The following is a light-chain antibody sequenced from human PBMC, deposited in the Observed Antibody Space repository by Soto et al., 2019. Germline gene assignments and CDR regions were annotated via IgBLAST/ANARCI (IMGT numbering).Light chain of an antibody. CDR2: AAS. Sequence: EIVLTQSPGTLSLSPGDRATLSCRASQTISSTYLAWYQQKPGQAPRLLIYAASTRATGIPDRFSGSGSGTDFTLTISRLEPEDFAVYYCQQYVSSPWAFGQGTKV. CDR1: QTISSTY. V-gene: IGKV3-20*01. CDR3: QQYVSSPWA. J-gene: IGKJ1*01.